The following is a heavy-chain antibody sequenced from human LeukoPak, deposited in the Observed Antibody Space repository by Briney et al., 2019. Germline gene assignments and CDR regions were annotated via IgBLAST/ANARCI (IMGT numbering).Heavy chain of an antibody. J-gene: IGHJ4*02. Sequence: SETLSLTCTVSGGSISSYYCSWVQQPAGKGLEWVGRIQSSGSTNHNPSLKSRVTMSVDTSKFQFSLKLSSVTAADTAVYYCARGVSSLDYWGQGTLVTVSS. CDR1: GGSISSYY. V-gene: IGHV4-4*07. CDR2: IQSSGST. CDR3: ARGVSSLDY. D-gene: IGHD2-8*01.